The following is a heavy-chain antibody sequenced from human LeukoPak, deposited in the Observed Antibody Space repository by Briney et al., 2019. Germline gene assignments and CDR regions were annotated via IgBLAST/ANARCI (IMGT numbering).Heavy chain of an antibody. Sequence: PSETLSLTCAVYGGSFSGYYWTWIRQPPGKGLEWIGEINHSGISNYNPSLKSRVTISLDTSKNQFSLRLSSVTAADTAVYYCARSYNRVELLYYWGQGTLVTVSS. V-gene: IGHV4-34*01. CDR1: GGSFSGYY. J-gene: IGHJ4*02. CDR2: INHSGIS. CDR3: ARSYNRVELLYY. D-gene: IGHD3-10*01.